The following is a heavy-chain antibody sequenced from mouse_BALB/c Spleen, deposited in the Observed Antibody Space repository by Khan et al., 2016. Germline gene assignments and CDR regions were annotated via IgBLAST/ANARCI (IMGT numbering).Heavy chain of an antibody. J-gene: IGHJ4*01. CDR3: LRDAMDY. CDR1: GYSFTGYY. D-gene: IGHD1-1*01. Sequence: VRLQQSGPDLVKPGASVKISCKASGYSFTGYYIYWVKQSHGKSLEWIGRVNPNIGGTSYNQKFKGKAVLTIDKSSTTAYMELRSLTSEDSAVYYCLRDAMDYWGQGTSVTVSS. CDR2: VNPNIGGT. V-gene: IGHV1-26*01.